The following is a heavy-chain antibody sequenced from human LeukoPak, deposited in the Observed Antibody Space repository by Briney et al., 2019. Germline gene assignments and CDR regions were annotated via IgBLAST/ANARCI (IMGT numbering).Heavy chain of an antibody. CDR3: ARAQSNWFDP. CDR1: GGSISSNY. Sequence: SETLSLTCTVSGGSISSNYWGWIRQPPGKGLEWIGYIYTSGSTNYNPSVKSRVTISVDTPKNQFSLELSSVTAADTAVCYCARAQSNWFDPWGQGTLVTVSS. V-gene: IGHV4-4*09. J-gene: IGHJ5*02. CDR2: IYTSGST.